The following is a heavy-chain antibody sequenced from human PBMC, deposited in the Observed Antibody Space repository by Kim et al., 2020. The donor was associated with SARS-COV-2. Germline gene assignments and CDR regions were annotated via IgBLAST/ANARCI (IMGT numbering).Heavy chain of an antibody. J-gene: IGHJ6*02. Sequence: GGSLRLSCAASGFTFSAYTMHWVRQASGKGLEWVGHIRTKANTYATEYAASVKGRFTISRDDSKNTAYLQTNSLKTEDTAVYYCVRNHGSGILPGDVWGQGTSVTVSS. CDR3: VRNHGSGILPGDV. D-gene: IGHD3-10*01. CDR2: IRTKANTYAT. V-gene: IGHV3-73*01. CDR1: GFTFSAYT.